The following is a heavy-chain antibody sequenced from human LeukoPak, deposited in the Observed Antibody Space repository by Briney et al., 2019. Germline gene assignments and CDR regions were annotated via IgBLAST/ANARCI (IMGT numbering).Heavy chain of an antibody. V-gene: IGHV3-30*04. CDR1: VFTFNNYP. Sequence: PGGSLRLSCVASVFTFNNYPMHWVRQAPGKGLEWVAVVSHDGSTAYYADSVKGRFTISRDNSKNTLSLQMNSLRAEDTAVYYCCSGTFYNLFDSWGQGTLITVSS. D-gene: IGHD3-10*02. CDR2: VSHDGSTA. J-gene: IGHJ4*02. CDR3: CSGTFYNLFDS.